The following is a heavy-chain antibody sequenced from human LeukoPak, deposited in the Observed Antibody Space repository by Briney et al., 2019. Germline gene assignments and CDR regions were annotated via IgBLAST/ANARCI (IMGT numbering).Heavy chain of an antibody. D-gene: IGHD3-22*01. V-gene: IGHV3-7*01. CDR1: GFTFSNYW. J-gene: IGHJ4*02. CDR3: ARHYDGTGYSLDY. CDR2: IKEDGSQK. Sequence: GGSLRVSCAASGFTFSNYWMTWVRQAPGKGLEWVANIKEDGSQKFYLDSVKGRFTISRDNAKDSLFLQMNSLRAEDTAVYYCARHYDGTGYSLDYWGQGTLVTVSS.